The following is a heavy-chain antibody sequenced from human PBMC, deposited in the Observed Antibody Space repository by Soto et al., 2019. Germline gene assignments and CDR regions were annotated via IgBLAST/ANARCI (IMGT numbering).Heavy chain of an antibody. CDR1: GFTFSSYA. J-gene: IGHJ4*02. D-gene: IGHD1-7*01. CDR3: ATITGTPPQPFDY. Sequence: SLRLSCAASGFTFSSYAMSWVRQAPGKGLEWVSAISGSGGSTYYADSVKGRFTISRDNSKNTLYLQMNSLRAEDTAVYYCATITGTPPQPFDYWGQGTLVTVSS. V-gene: IGHV3-23*01. CDR2: ISGSGGST.